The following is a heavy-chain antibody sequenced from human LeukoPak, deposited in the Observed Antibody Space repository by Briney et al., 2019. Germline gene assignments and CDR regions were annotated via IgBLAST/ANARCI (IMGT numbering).Heavy chain of an antibody. CDR1: GFTFSDYT. CDR2: ITTRSSYM. D-gene: IGHD2-15*01. V-gene: IGHV3-21*01. CDR3: AKDRLTYYYYGMDV. Sequence: PGGSLRLSCAASGFTFSDYTMNWVRQAPGKRLEWVACITTRSSYMYYADSVKGRFTISRDNAKNSLYLQMNSLRAEDTAVYYCAKDRLTYYYYGMDVWGQGTTVTVSS. J-gene: IGHJ6*02.